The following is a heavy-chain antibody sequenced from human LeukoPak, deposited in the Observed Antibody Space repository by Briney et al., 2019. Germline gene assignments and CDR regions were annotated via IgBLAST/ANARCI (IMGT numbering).Heavy chain of an antibody. CDR2: IYNSGST. V-gene: IGHV4-4*07. CDR1: GGSISSYY. Sequence: SETLSLTCTVSGGSISSYYWSWIRQPAGKGLHWIGHIYNSGSTNYNPSLKGRVTMSVATSKNQFSLHLSSVTAADTAVHYCARSAFLVTAPGLYYFDYWGQGTLVAVSS. CDR3: ARSAFLVTAPGLYYFDY. D-gene: IGHD6-13*01. J-gene: IGHJ4*02.